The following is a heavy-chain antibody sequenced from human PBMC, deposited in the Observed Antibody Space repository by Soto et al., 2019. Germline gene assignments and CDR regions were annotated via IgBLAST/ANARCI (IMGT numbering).Heavy chain of an antibody. J-gene: IGHJ5*02. CDR1: GCSISSYY. CDR3: ARWGITGTTRYWFDP. D-gene: IGHD1-7*01. V-gene: IGHV4-59*01. CDR2: IYYSGST. Sequence: SETLSLTCTVSGCSISSYYWSWIRQPPGKGLEWIGYIYYSGSTNYNPSLKSRVTISVDTSKNQFSLKLSSVTAADTAVYYCARWGITGTTRYWFDPWGQGTLVTVSS.